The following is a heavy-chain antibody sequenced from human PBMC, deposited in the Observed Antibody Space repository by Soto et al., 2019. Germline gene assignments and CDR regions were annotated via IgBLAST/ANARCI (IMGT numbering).Heavy chain of an antibody. CDR2: ISWNSGSI. J-gene: IGHJ6*02. V-gene: IGHV3-9*01. D-gene: IGHD5-12*01. CDR1: GFTFDDYA. CDR3: AKDMGSGYGYTMDV. Sequence: EVQVVESGGGLVPPGRSLRLSCAASGFTFDDYAIHWVRQAPGKGLEWVSGISWNSGSIAYADSVKGRFTISRDNAKNSLYLQMNSLRAEDTALYYCAKDMGSGYGYTMDVWGQGTTVTVSS.